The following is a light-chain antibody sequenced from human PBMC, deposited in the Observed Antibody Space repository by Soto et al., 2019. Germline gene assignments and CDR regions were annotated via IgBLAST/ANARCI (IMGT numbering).Light chain of an antibody. J-gene: IGKJ3*01. CDR3: QQSYSIPDT. CDR2: AAS. Sequence: IQMTQSPSSLSASLGERVTVTCRASQTISNSLNWYQQKSGKAPKLLIFAASSLQSGVPSRFSGSGSGTDFTLTISSLQPEDFATYYCQQSYSIPDTFGPGTKVDI. CDR1: QTISNS. V-gene: IGKV1-39*01.